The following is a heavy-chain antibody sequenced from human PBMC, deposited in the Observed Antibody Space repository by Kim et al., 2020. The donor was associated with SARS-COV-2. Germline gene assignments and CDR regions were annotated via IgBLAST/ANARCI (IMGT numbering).Heavy chain of an antibody. Sequence: GGSLRLSCAASGFTFSSYSMNWVRQAPGKGLEWVSSISSSSSYIYYADSVKGRFTISRDNAKNSLYLQMNSLRAEDTAVYYCARVLRDGYNYYGPFDYWGQGTLVTVSS. J-gene: IGHJ4*02. CDR2: ISSSSSYI. CDR3: ARVLRDGYNYYGPFDY. V-gene: IGHV3-21*01. CDR1: GFTFSSYS. D-gene: IGHD5-12*01.